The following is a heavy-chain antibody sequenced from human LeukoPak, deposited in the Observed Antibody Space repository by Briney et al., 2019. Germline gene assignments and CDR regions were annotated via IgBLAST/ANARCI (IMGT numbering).Heavy chain of an antibody. CDR3: ARERWSLYSNDYYYYGLDV. V-gene: IGHV3-7*01. J-gene: IGHJ6*02. Sequence: LTGGSLRLSCAASGFTFSSYGMHWVRQAPGKGLEWVAHIKQDGSEKNYVDSVKGRFTISRDNAKNSLYLQMNSLRAEDTAVYYCARERWSLYSNDYYYYGLDVWGQGTTVTVSS. CDR1: GFTFSSYG. CDR2: IKQDGSEK. D-gene: IGHD3-3*01.